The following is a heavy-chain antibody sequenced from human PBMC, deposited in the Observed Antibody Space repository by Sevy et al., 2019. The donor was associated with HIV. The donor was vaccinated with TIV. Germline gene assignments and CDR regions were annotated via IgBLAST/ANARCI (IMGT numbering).Heavy chain of an antibody. V-gene: IGHV3-33*01. J-gene: IGHJ4*02. D-gene: IGHD3-16*01. Sequence: GGSLRLSCAASGFTFSTYGMHWVRQAPGKGLEWVAVIWFDESNTYYADSVKGRFTISRDIAKNTLHLQMNSLRAEDTAVYYCSRDLEFYDYVDYGPAFMPVYWGQGTLVTVSS. CDR3: SRDLEFYDYVDYGPAFMPVY. CDR2: IWFDESNT. CDR1: GFTFSTYG.